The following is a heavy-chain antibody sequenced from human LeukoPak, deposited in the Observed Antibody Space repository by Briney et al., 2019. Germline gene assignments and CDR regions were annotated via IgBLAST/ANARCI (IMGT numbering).Heavy chain of an antibody. CDR1: GLTLSSFA. D-gene: IGHD6-19*01. J-gene: IGHJ4*02. Sequence: GGSLRLSCEVSGLTLSSFAMSWVRQPAGKGLEWVSAISGDGGSTEYADSVKGRFTISRDNSKNTVYLQMNSLRAGDTALYYCAGMTTAVANAFFYWGRGTVATVSA. CDR2: ISGDGGST. CDR3: AGMTTAVANAFFY. V-gene: IGHV3-23*01.